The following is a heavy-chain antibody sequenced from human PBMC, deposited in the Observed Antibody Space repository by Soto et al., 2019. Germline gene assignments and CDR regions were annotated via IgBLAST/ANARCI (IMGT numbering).Heavy chain of an antibody. J-gene: IGHJ2*01. Sequence: EVQLLESGGGLVQPGGSLTLSCAASGFTFYSYDMSWVRQAPGKGLEWVSAISGSGGSTYYADSVKGRFTISRDNSKNTLYLQMNSLRAEDTAVYYCAKVGYDSSGYYPYWYFDLWGRGTLVTVSS. D-gene: IGHD3-22*01. CDR3: AKVGYDSSGYYPYWYFDL. V-gene: IGHV3-23*01. CDR2: ISGSGGST. CDR1: GFTFYSYD.